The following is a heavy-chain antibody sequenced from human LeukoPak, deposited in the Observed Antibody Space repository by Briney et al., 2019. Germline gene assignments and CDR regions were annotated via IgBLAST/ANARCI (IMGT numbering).Heavy chain of an antibody. CDR3: ARRTVGATQTAAFDV. J-gene: IGHJ3*01. D-gene: IGHD1-26*01. V-gene: IGHV4-39*01. Sequence: KPSETLSLTCTVSGDSISSSSYYWGWICQPPGKGLEWIGSIYYSGSTYYNPSLKSRVTISVDTSKNQFSLKLSSVTAADTAVYYCARRTVGATQTAAFDVWGQGTMVTVSS. CDR1: GDSISSSSYY. CDR2: IYYSGST.